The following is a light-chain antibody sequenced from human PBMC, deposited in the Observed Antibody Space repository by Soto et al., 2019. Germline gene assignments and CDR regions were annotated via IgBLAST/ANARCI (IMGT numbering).Light chain of an antibody. CDR3: SSYTNNSTLYVV. CDR1: SNDVGTYNY. Sequence: QSVLTQPASVSGSPGQSITISCTGSSNDVGTYNYVSWYQQHPGKAPKLFIYEVKNRPSGVSNRFSGSKSGNKASLTISGLQAEDEADYYCSSYTNNSTLYVVFGGGTKLTVL. J-gene: IGLJ2*01. CDR2: EVK. V-gene: IGLV2-14*01.